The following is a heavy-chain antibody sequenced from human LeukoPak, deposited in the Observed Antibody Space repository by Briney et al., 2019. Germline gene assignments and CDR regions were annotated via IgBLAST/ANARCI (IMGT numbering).Heavy chain of an antibody. CDR2: IYHSGST. CDR1: GGSISSSNW. CDR3: AIPPGTGTTLDAFDI. Sequence: SETLSLACAVSGGSISSSNWWSWVRQPPGKGLEWIGEIYHSGSTNYNPSLKSRVTISVDKSKNQFSLKLSSVTAADTAVYYCAIPPGTGTTLDAFDIWGQGTMVTVSS. J-gene: IGHJ3*02. D-gene: IGHD1-1*01. V-gene: IGHV4-4*02.